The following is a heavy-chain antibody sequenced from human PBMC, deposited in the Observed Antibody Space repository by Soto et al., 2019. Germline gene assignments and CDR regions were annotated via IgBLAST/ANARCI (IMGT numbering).Heavy chain of an antibody. J-gene: IGHJ4*02. D-gene: IGHD1-1*01. CDR3: AKDKPGTTSFDY. V-gene: IGHV3-23*01. CDR2: ISDRGATT. Sequence: GGSLRLSCAASGFTISSNAMYWVRQAPGKGLEWVSAISDRGATTHYADSVKGRFTISRDTSKNTLYLQLNTLRADDTAVYYCAKDKPGTTSFDYWGQGTLVTVSS. CDR1: GFTISSNA.